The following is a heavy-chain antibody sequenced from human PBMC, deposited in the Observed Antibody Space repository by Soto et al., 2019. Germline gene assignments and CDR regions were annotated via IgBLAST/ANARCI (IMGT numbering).Heavy chain of an antibody. V-gene: IGHV3-30*18. CDR3: AKFFPASLYCGGDCPRTHFDY. D-gene: IGHD2-21*02. J-gene: IGHJ4*02. Sequence: QPGGSLRLSCAASGFTFSSYGMHWVRQAPGKGLEWVAVISYDGSNKYYADSVKGRFTISRDNSKNTLYLQMNSLRAEDTAVYYCAKFFPASLYCGGDCPRTHFDYWGQGTLVTVSS. CDR1: GFTFSSYG. CDR2: ISYDGSNK.